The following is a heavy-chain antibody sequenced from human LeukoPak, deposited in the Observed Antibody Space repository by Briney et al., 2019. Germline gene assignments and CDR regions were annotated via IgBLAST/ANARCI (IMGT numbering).Heavy chain of an antibody. J-gene: IGHJ3*02. CDR3: ANLRDSSGYYAFDI. V-gene: IGHV3-9*01. Sequence: PGGSLRLSCAASGFIFDDYAIHWVRQAPGKGLEWVSGISWNSGSIGYADSVKGRFTISRDNSKNTLYLQMNSLRAEDTAVYYCANLRDSSGYYAFDIWGQGTMVTVSS. CDR2: ISWNSGSI. CDR1: GFIFDDYA. D-gene: IGHD3-22*01.